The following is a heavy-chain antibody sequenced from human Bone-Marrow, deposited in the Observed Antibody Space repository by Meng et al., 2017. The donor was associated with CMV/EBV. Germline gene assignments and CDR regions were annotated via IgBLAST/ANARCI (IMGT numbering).Heavy chain of an antibody. CDR2: INHSGST. CDR1: GGSFSGYY. J-gene: IGHJ4*02. D-gene: IGHD3-3*01. V-gene: IGHV4-34*01. CDR3: ARVRGFWSGHNLDY. Sequence: SQTLSLTCAVYGGSFSGYYWSWIRQPPGKGLEWIGEINHSGSTNYNPSLKSRVTISVDTSKNQFSLKLSSVTAADTAVYYCARVRGFWSGHNLDYWGQGTLVTVSS.